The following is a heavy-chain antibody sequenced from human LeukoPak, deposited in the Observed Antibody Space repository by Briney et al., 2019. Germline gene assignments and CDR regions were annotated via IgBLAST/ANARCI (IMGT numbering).Heavy chain of an antibody. Sequence: ASVKVSCKASGYTFTSYGISWVRQAPGQGLEWMGWMNPNSGSTDYAQMFQGRVTITSNTSISTAYMELSSLRSEDTAVYYCATRNGDFWSGYYFDYWGQGTLVTVSS. D-gene: IGHD3-3*01. J-gene: IGHJ4*02. CDR2: MNPNSGST. V-gene: IGHV1-8*03. CDR3: ATRNGDFWSGYYFDY. CDR1: GYTFTSYG.